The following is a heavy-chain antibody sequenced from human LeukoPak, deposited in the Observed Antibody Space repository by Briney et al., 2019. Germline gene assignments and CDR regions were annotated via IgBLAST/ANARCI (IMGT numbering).Heavy chain of an antibody. CDR3: AKEGGRYYDRSGYFDY. V-gene: IGHV3-21*04. Sequence: GGSLRLSCAASGFTFSSYSMNWVRQAPGKGLEWVSSISSSSSYIYYADSVKGRFTISRDNAKNSLYLQMNSLRAEDTAVYYCAKEGGRYYDRSGYFDYWGQGTLVTVS. J-gene: IGHJ4*02. CDR1: GFTFSSYS. D-gene: IGHD3-22*01. CDR2: ISSSSSYI.